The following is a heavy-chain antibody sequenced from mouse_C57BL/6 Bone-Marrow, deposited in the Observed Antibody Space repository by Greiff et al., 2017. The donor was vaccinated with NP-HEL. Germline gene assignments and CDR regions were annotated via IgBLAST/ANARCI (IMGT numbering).Heavy chain of an antibody. Sequence: EVQVVESGGGLVKPGGSLKLSCAASGFTFSSYAMSWVRQTPEKRLEWVATISDGGSYTYYPDNVKGRFTISRDNAKNNLYLQMSHLKSEDTAMYYCARRYYGSSYWYFDVWGTGTTVTVSS. CDR2: ISDGGSYT. D-gene: IGHD1-1*01. J-gene: IGHJ1*03. CDR3: ARRYYGSSYWYFDV. V-gene: IGHV5-4*01. CDR1: GFTFSSYA.